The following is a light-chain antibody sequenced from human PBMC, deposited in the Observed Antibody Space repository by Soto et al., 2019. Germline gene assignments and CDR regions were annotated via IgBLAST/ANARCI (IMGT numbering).Light chain of an antibody. CDR3: QQYNSYSL. Sequence: DSQMTQAPSTLSASVGDRVTITCRASQSISSWLAWYQQKPGKAPKLLIYDASSLESGVPSRFSGSGSGTEFTLTISSLQPDDFATYYCQQYNSYSLFGGGTKVDIK. CDR2: DAS. CDR1: QSISSW. J-gene: IGKJ4*01. V-gene: IGKV1-5*01.